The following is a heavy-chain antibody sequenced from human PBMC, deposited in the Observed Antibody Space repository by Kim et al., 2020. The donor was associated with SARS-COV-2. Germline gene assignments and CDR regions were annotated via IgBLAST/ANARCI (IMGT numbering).Heavy chain of an antibody. CDR2: ISSSSSYI. D-gene: IGHD2-2*01. V-gene: IGHV3-21*01. CDR3: ATGRGVPANWFDP. CDR1: GFTFSSYS. J-gene: IGHJ5*02. Sequence: GGSLRLSCAASGFTFSSYSMNWVRQAPGKGLEWVSSISSSSSYIYYADSVKGRFTISRDNAKNSLYLQMNSLRAEDTAVYYCATGRGVPANWFDPWGQGTLVTVSS.